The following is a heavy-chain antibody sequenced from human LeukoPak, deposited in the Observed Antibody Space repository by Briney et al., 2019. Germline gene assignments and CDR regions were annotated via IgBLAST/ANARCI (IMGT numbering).Heavy chain of an antibody. CDR2: IDYSGST. Sequence: SETLSLTCTVSGGSISSYYWSWIRQPPGKGLEWIGYIDYSGSTNYNPSLKSRVTISVGTSKNQFSLKLSSVTAADTAVYYCARATPRSGYDFDYWGQGTLVTVSS. D-gene: IGHD5-12*01. V-gene: IGHV4-59*01. CDR3: ARATPRSGYDFDY. CDR1: GGSISSYY. J-gene: IGHJ4*02.